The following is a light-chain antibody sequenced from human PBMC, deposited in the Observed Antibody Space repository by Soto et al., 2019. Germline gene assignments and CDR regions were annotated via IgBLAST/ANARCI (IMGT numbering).Light chain of an antibody. V-gene: IGKV3-11*01. Sequence: EIVLTQSPATLSSSPGERATLSCRASPSVNSYFAWYQQKPGQPPRLLIYDASNRATGIPARFSGSGSGTDFTLTIGSLEPDDFAVYYGQQRGNWPETFGHGTRVDIK. CDR1: PSVNSY. J-gene: IGKJ1*01. CDR3: QQRGNWPET. CDR2: DAS.